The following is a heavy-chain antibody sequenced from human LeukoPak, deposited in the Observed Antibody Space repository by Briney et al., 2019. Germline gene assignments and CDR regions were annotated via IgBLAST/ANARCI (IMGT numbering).Heavy chain of an antibody. V-gene: IGHV3-30*02. CDR3: AKDNGFTAAAYPHYYYYMDV. J-gene: IGHJ6*03. CDR2: IRYDGSNK. D-gene: IGHD6-13*01. Sequence: PGGSLRLSCAASGFTFSSYGMHWVRQAPGKGLEWVAFIRYDGSNKYYADSVKGRFTISRDNSKNALYLQMNSLRAEDTAVYYCAKDNGFTAAAYPHYYYYMDVWGKGTTVTVSS. CDR1: GFTFSSYG.